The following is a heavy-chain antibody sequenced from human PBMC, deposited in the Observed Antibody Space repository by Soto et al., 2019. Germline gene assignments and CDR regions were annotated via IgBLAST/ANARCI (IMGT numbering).Heavy chain of an antibody. V-gene: IGHV4-61*01. CDR1: GDPIGSGNKY. CDR2: INHSGST. CDR3: ASAAVWAFYVRWFDP. J-gene: IGHJ5*02. Sequence: PSETLSLTCTVSGDPIGSGNKYWSWIRQAPGKGLEWIGEINHSGSTNYTPSLKSRVTISVETSKKQFSLRLSSVTAADTDVYYCASAAVWAFYVRWFDPWGQGTLVTVYS. D-gene: IGHD3-16*01.